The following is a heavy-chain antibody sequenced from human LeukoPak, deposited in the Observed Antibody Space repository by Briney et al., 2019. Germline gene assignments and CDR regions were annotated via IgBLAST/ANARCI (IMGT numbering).Heavy chain of an antibody. CDR3: ARRDYCSGGSCYPIWNAFDI. D-gene: IGHD2-15*01. CDR2: IIPIFGTA. J-gene: IGHJ3*02. Sequence: SVKVSCKASGGTFSSYAISWVRQAPGQGLEWMGGIIPIFGTANYAQKFQGRVTITADESTSTAYMELSSLRSEDTAVHYCARRDYCSGGSCYPIWNAFDIWGQGTMVTVSS. CDR1: GGTFSSYA. V-gene: IGHV1-69*01.